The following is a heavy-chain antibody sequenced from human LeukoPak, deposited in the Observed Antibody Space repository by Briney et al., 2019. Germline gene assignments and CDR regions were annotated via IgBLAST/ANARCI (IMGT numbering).Heavy chain of an antibody. CDR2: ITSGGGFK. D-gene: IGHD3-22*01. J-gene: IGHJ4*02. Sequence: GGSLRLSCVGAGFPFSDFHMSWIRQAPGKGLEWISYITSGGGFKYYADSVKGRFSISRDDSKNSVFLQMNSLRVEDTAVYYCARVRPGSSGSYYRTSWGQGTLVTVSS. CDR3: ARVRPGSSGSYYRTS. CDR1: GFPFSDFH. V-gene: IGHV3-11*04.